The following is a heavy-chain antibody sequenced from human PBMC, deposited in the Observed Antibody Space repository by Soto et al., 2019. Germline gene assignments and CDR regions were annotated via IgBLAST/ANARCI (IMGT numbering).Heavy chain of an antibody. CDR3: ARDSYDKGFDP. D-gene: IGHD3-16*01. V-gene: IGHV4-30-4*01. Sequence: QVQLQESGPGLVKPSQTLSLTCTVSGGSISSGDYYWNWIRQPPGKGLEWIGYIYYSGTTYYSPSLKSRVTISVDTSKTQFSLKLSSVTAADTAVYYCARDSYDKGFDPWGQGTLVTVSS. CDR2: IYYSGTT. J-gene: IGHJ5*02. CDR1: GGSISSGDYY.